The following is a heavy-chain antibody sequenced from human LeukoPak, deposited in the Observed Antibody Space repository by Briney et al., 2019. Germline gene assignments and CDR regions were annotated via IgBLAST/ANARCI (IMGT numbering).Heavy chain of an antibody. CDR3: AKDLRQQLVLDAFDI. J-gene: IGHJ3*02. V-gene: IGHV3-23*01. CDR1: GFTFSSYA. D-gene: IGHD6-13*01. Sequence: GGSLRLSCAASGFTFSSYAMSWVRQAPGKGLEGVSAISGSGGSTYYADSVKGRFTISRDNSKNTLYLQMNSLGAEDTAVYYCAKDLRQQLVLDAFDIWGQGTMVTVSS. CDR2: ISGSGGST.